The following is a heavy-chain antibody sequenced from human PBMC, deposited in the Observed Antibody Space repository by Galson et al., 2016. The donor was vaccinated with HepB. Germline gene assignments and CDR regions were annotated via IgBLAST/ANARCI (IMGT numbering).Heavy chain of an antibody. CDR2: ITGSGGST. CDR1: GFIFSYYA. J-gene: IGHJ4*02. CDR3: AKSHSASENWVVPIDY. V-gene: IGHV3-23*01. Sequence: SLRLSCAASGFIFSYYAMSWVRQAPGKGLEWVSSITGSGGSTYYADSVRGRLTISRDNSKNTLYLQMDSLRAEDTAEYYCAKSHSASENWVVPIDYWGQGTLVTVSS. D-gene: IGHD7-27*01.